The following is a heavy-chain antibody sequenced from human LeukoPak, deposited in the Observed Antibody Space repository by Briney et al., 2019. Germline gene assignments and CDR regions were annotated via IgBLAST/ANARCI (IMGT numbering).Heavy chain of an antibody. J-gene: IGHJ4*02. D-gene: IGHD2-21*02. CDR2: ISTSGSTI. CDR1: GFSFSSYE. V-gene: IGHV3-48*03. Sequence: TGGSLRLSCAASGFSFSSYEMNWVRQAPGKGLEWVSYISTSGSTIYYADSVKGRFTISRDNAKNSLYLQMNSLRAEDTAVYYCARRAYCGGDCYSPVDYWGQGTLVTLS. CDR3: ARRAYCGGDCYSPVDY.